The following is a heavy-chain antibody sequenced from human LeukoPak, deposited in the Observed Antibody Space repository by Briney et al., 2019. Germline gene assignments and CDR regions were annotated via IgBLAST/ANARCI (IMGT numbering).Heavy chain of an antibody. Sequence: PGGSLRLSCAASGFTFSSYCMHWVRQAPGKGLVWVSRITSDGSSTSYADSVKGRFTISRDNAKNTLYLQMNSLRVEDATVYDWARVYVGNSHYLGQGALVTLSS. V-gene: IGHV3-74*01. CDR3: ARVYVGNSHY. J-gene: IGHJ4*02. CDR2: ITSDGSST. CDR1: GFTFSSYC. D-gene: IGHD4-23*01.